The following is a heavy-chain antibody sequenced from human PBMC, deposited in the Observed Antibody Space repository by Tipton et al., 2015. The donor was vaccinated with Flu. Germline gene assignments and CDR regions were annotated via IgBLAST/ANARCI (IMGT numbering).Heavy chain of an antibody. V-gene: IGHV4-4*07. J-gene: IGHJ6*03. Sequence: TLSLTCAVSGGSISSYYWSWIRQPAGKGLEWIGRIYTSGSTNYNPSLKSRVTISVDTSKNQFSLKLSSVTAADTAVYYCARSSFGPPYYYYYYMDVWGKGTTVTVSS. CDR3: ARSSFGPPYYYYYYMDV. CDR1: GGSISSYY. CDR2: IYTSGST. D-gene: IGHD3-3*01.